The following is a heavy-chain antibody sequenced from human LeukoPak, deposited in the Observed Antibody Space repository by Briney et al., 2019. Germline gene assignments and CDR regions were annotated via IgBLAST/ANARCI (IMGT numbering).Heavy chain of an antibody. V-gene: IGHV3-23*01. D-gene: IGHD6-13*01. CDR1: GFTFTVYA. CDR3: ARDGGNSWDY. CDR2: ISGSSDNT. Sequence: GGSLRLSCAASGFTFTVYAMSWVRQAPGKGLEWVSAISGSSDNTYFADSVKGRFTISRDNSKNTVSLQMNSLRAEDTAVYYCARDGGNSWDYWGQGTLVTAS. J-gene: IGHJ4*02.